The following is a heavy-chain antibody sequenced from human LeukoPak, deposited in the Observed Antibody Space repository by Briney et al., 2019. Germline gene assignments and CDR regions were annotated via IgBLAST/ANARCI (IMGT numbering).Heavy chain of an antibody. D-gene: IGHD6-19*01. J-gene: IGHJ6*02. CDR1: GFTFSSYG. CDR2: ISYDGSNK. V-gene: IGHV3-30*18. Sequence: GGSLRLSCAASGFTFSSYGMHWVRQAPGKGLEWVAVISYDGSNKYYADSVKGRFTISRDNSKNTLYLQMNSLRAEDAAVYYCAKVLQQWLVGAGTDVWGQGTTVTVSS. CDR3: AKVLQQWLVGAGTDV.